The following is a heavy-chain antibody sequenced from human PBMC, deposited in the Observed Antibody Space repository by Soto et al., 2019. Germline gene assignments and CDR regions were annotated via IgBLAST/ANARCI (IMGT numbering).Heavy chain of an antibody. J-gene: IGHJ3*02. CDR1: GFTFSSYS. D-gene: IGHD2-15*01. V-gene: IGHV3-48*01. CDR2: ISSSSSTI. Sequence: GGSLRLSCAASGFTFSSYSMNWVRQAPGKGLEWVSYISSSSSTIYYADSVKGRFTIYRNNAKNSLSLQMNSLRAEDTAVYYCARDPDRRYCSGGSCYGVTIAFDIWGQGTLVTVSS. CDR3: ARDPDRRYCSGGSCYGVTIAFDI.